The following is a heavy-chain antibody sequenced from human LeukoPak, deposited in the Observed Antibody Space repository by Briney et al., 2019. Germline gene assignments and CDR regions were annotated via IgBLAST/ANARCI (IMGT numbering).Heavy chain of an antibody. CDR2: IYYSGST. CDR1: GGSISSYY. D-gene: IGHD2-15*01. CDR3: ARDSGSCSGGSCYYYYGMDV. V-gene: IGHV4-59*01. J-gene: IGHJ6*02. Sequence: SENLSLTCTVSGGSISSYYWSWIRQPPGKGLEWIGYIYYSGSTNYNPSLKSRVTISVDTSKNQFSLKLSSVTAADTAVYYCARDSGSCSGGSCYYYYGMDVWGQGTTVTVSS.